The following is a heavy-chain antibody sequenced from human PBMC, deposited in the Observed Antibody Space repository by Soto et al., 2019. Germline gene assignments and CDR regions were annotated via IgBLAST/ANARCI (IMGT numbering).Heavy chain of an antibody. CDR3: AKGDPYSSGWYYYYGMGV. CDR1: GFTFSSYG. Sequence: LRLSCAASGFTFSSYGMHWVRQAPGKGLEWVAVISYDGSNKYYADSVKGRFTISRDNSKNTLYLQMNSLRAEDTAVYYCAKGDPYSSGWYYYYGMGVWGQGTTVTVSS. D-gene: IGHD6-19*01. V-gene: IGHV3-30*18. CDR2: ISYDGSNK. J-gene: IGHJ6*02.